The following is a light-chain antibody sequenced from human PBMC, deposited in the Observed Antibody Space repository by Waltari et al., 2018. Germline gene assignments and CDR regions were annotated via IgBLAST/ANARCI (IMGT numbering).Light chain of an antibody. CDR2: QDF. V-gene: IGLV3-1*01. CDR3: QSWVGKVV. J-gene: IGLJ2*01. CDR1: NLGEKF. Sequence: YDLTQPPSVSVSPGQTATITCYGDNLGEKFVSWYQQRPGQSPFLVIYQDFKRPSGIPERFSGSNSGNTATLTIRGAQAMDEADFYCQSWVGKVVFGGGTKLTV.